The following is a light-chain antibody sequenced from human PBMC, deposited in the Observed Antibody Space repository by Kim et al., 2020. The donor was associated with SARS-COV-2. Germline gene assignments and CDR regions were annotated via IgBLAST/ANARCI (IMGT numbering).Light chain of an antibody. V-gene: IGKV3-15*01. CDR1: QTINNK. CDR3: QQSNDWPPLT. CDR2: DAT. Sequence: PGERATLSGRASQTINNKLVWYQQKPGQAPRLLIYDATTRATGVPARFIGSGSETDFTLTISSLQSEEFAVYYCQQSNDWPPLTFGQGTKVDIK. J-gene: IGKJ1*01.